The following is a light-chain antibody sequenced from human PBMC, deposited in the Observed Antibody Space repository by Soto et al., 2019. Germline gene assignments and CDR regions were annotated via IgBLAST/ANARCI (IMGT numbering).Light chain of an antibody. Sequence: EIVLTQSPGTLSLSTGERATLSCRASQTVLNNYLTWYQQKPGQAPRRLIFGASIRATGIPDRSSGSGSGTDFTLTINRLEPEDFAVYYCQQYGSSPSTFGQGTKVDIK. V-gene: IGKV3-20*01. CDR3: QQYGSSPST. J-gene: IGKJ1*01. CDR2: GAS. CDR1: QTVLNNY.